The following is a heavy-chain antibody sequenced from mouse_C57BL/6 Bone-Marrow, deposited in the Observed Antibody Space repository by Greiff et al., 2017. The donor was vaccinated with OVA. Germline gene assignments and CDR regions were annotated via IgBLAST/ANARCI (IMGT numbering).Heavy chain of an antibody. V-gene: IGHV1-81*01. CDR3: AVYYGNYVTY. Sequence: QVRLQQSGAELARPGASVKLSCKASGYTFTSYGISWVKQRTGQGLEWIGEIYPRSGNTYYNEKFKGKATLTADKSSSTAYMELRSLTSEDSAVYFCAVYYGNYVTYWGQGTLVTVSA. J-gene: IGHJ3*01. D-gene: IGHD2-1*01. CDR1: GYTFTSYG. CDR2: IYPRSGNT.